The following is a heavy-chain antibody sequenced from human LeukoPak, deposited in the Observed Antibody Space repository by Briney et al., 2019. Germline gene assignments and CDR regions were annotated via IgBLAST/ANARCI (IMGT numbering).Heavy chain of an antibody. CDR1: GYTFTGYY. V-gene: IGHV1-2*02. Sequence: ASVKVSCKASGYTFTGYYMHWVRQAPGQGLEWMGWINLNSGGTNYAQKFQGRVTMTRDTSISTAYMELSRLRSDDTAVYYCARDPGYSSGWSNLPLDYWGQGTLVTVSS. D-gene: IGHD6-19*01. J-gene: IGHJ4*02. CDR3: ARDPGYSSGWSNLPLDY. CDR2: INLNSGGT.